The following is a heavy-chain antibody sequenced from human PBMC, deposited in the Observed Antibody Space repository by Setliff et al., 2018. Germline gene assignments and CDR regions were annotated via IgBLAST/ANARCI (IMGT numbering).Heavy chain of an antibody. CDR3: ARNIGMGQRDYFDY. CDR2: IVPVFGTR. Sequence: SVKVSCKASGGTFSSYAINWVRQAPGQGLAWMGGIVPVFGTRNYAQKFQGRVTFSADDSANTAYMELTSLTSEDTAVYYCARNIGMGQRDYFDYWGQGTVVTVSS. D-gene: IGHD5-18*01. J-gene: IGHJ4*02. V-gene: IGHV1-69*13. CDR1: GGTFSSYA.